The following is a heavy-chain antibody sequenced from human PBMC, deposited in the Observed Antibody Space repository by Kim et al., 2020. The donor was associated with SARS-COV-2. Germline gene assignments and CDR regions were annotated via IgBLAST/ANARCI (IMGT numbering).Heavy chain of an antibody. Sequence: ASVKVSCKASGYTFTSYAMNWVRQAPGQGLEWMGWINTNTGNPTYAQGFTGRFVFSLDTSVSTAYLQISSLKAEDTAVYYCAREDAGRKSYGRYFQHWGQGTLVTVSS. CDR3: AREDAGRKSYGRYFQH. V-gene: IGHV7-4-1*02. CDR2: INTNTGNP. J-gene: IGHJ1*01. D-gene: IGHD3-10*01. CDR1: GYTFTSYA.